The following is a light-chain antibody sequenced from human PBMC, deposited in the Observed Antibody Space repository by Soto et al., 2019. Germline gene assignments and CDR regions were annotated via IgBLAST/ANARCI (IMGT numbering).Light chain of an antibody. CDR3: SSYTSSSTYVV. Sequence: QSALTQPASVSGSPGQSITISCTGTSSDVGGYNYVSWYQQHPGKAPKLMIYDVSNRPSGVSNRFSGSKSGNTASLPISRRQAEDEADYYCSSYTSSSTYVVFGGGTKLTVL. V-gene: IGLV2-14*01. J-gene: IGLJ2*01. CDR1: SSDVGGYNY. CDR2: DVS.